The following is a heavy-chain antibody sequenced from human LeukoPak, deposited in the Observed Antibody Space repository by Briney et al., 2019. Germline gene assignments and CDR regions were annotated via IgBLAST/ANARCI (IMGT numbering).Heavy chain of an antibody. CDR2: IYHSGST. V-gene: IGHV4-30-2*01. Sequence: SQTLSLTCTVSGGSISSGGYYWSWIRQPPGKGLEWIGYIYHSGSTYYNPSLKSRVTISVDRSKNQFSLKLSSVTAADTAVYYCARGRRGYSYGYKDYWGQGTLVTVSS. J-gene: IGHJ4*02. D-gene: IGHD5-18*01. CDR1: GGSISSGGYY. CDR3: ARGRRGYSYGYKDY.